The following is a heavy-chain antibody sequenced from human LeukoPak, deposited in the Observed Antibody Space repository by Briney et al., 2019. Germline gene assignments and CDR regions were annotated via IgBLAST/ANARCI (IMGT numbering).Heavy chain of an antibody. CDR3: ARVPPYAVVVAATRRWFDP. CDR2: IYYSGST. J-gene: IGHJ5*02. D-gene: IGHD2-15*01. CDR1: GGSISSSSYY. V-gene: IGHV4-39*07. Sequence: PSETLSLTCTVSGGSISSSSYYWGWIRQPPGKGLEWIGSIYYSGSTYYNPSLKSRVTISVDTSKNQFSLKLSSVTAADTAVYYCARVPPYAVVVAATRRWFDPWGQGTLVTVSS.